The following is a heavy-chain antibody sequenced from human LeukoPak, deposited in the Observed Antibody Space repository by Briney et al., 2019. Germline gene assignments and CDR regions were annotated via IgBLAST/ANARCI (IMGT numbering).Heavy chain of an antibody. J-gene: IGHJ4*02. Sequence: SETLSLTCTVSGGSISSYYWSWIRQPPGKGLEWIGYIYYSGSTNYNPSLKSRGTISVDTSKNQFSLKLSSVTAADTAVYYCARDHGSGTMGWFDYWGQGTLVTVSS. V-gene: IGHV4-59*01. CDR3: ARDHGSGTMGWFDY. D-gene: IGHD3-10*01. CDR1: GGSISSYY. CDR2: IYYSGST.